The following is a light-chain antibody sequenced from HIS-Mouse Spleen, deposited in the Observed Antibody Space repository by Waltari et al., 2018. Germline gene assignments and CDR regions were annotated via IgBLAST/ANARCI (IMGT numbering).Light chain of an antibody. CDR1: SSDAGGYNL. V-gene: IGLV2-14*03. CDR2: DVS. CDR3: SSYTSSSTLEGV. Sequence: QSALTQPASVSGSPGQSITIPCTGTSSDAGGYNLFSWYQQHPGKAPKLMIYDVSNRPSGVSNRFSGSKSGNTASLTISGLQAEDEADYYCSSYTSSSTLEGVFGGGTKLTVL. J-gene: IGLJ2*01.